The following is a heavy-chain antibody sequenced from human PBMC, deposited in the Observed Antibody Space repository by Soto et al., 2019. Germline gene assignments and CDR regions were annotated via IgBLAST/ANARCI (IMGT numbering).Heavy chain of an antibody. V-gene: IGHV4-31*03. D-gene: IGHD5-18*01. CDR2: ISYGGST. Sequence: QVQLQESGPGLVKPSQTLSLTCTVSGGYINSGGYCWRWIRQHPGKGLDWIGCISYGGSTSYNPSLKSRVTISVDTSKNQFSLKLTSVTAADTAVYYCSRGILVWGQGALITVSS. J-gene: IGHJ4*02. CDR3: SRGILV. CDR1: GGYINSGGYC.